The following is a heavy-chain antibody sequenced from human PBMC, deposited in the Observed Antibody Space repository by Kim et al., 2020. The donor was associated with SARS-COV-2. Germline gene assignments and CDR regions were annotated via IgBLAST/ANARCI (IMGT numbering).Heavy chain of an antibody. CDR2: IKEDGSEK. V-gene: IGHV3-7*01. J-gene: IGHJ6*02. CDR3: AIGRSMDV. CDR1: GFTFSNYW. Sequence: GGSLRLSCAASGFTFSNYWMSWVRQAPGKGLEWVANIKEDGSEKNYLDSVKGRFTISRDNAKNTLFLQMNSLRAEDTAVYYCAIGRSMDVWGQGTTVTVS.